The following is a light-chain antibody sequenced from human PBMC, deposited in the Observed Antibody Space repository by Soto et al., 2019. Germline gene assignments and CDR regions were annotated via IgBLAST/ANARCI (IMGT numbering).Light chain of an antibody. CDR2: GAS. V-gene: IGKV3-20*01. Sequence: EVVLTQSPNTLSLSPGERATLSCWASQSLRSSYLAWYQRKPGQAPRLLMFGASRRATGIPDRFNGSGSGTDFILTISRLEPEDVAVYYCQQHGTSPYTLGQGTKVDIK. CDR1: QSLRSSY. J-gene: IGKJ2*01. CDR3: QQHGTSPYT.